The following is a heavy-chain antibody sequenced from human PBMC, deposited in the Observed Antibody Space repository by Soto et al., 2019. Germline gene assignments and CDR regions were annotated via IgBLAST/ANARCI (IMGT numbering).Heavy chain of an antibody. D-gene: IGHD3-3*01. CDR2: IKQDESEK. V-gene: IGHV3-7*01. CDR3: ARDRSGYYLDV. J-gene: IGHJ6*02. Sequence: PGGSVRLSCVASGFTFSLYWMTWARQAPGKGLEWVANIKQDESEKYYVDSVKGRFTISRDNAKNTLYLQMNSLGAEDTAVYYCARDRSGYYLDVWGQGTTVTVSS. CDR1: GFTFSLYW.